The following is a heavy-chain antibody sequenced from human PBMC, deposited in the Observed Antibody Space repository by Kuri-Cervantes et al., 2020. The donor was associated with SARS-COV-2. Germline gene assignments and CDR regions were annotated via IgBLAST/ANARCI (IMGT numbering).Heavy chain of an antibody. Sequence: GESLKISCVVSGFSLRNYGLNWLRLAPGRGLEWVAHINPIDTIYYSDSVRGRFTISRDNAKKSVYLQMNSLKDEDTAVYYCARGSNYYDSSGYYSWGQGTLVTVSS. CDR3: ARGSNYYDSSGYYS. D-gene: IGHD3-22*01. CDR2: INPIDTI. V-gene: IGHV3-48*02. CDR1: GFSLRNYG. J-gene: IGHJ4*02.